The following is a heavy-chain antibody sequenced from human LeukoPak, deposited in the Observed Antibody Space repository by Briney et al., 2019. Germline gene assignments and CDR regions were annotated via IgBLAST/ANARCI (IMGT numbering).Heavy chain of an antibody. Sequence: SETLSLTCAVYGGSFSGYYWSWIRQPPGKGLEWIGYIYYSGSTNYNPSLKSRVTISVDTSKNQFSLKLSSVTAADTAVYYCARGGDILTGYYRFDYWGQGTLVTVSS. CDR2: IYYSGST. CDR1: GGSFSGYY. CDR3: ARGGDILTGYYRFDY. J-gene: IGHJ4*02. D-gene: IGHD3-9*01. V-gene: IGHV4-59*08.